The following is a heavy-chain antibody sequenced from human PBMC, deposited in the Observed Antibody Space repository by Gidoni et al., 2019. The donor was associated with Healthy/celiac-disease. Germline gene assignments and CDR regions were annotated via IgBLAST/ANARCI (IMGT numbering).Heavy chain of an antibody. CDR1: GFTFADYA. J-gene: IGHJ4*02. CDR3: AKSFYGDYYDYQFDY. D-gene: IGHD4-17*01. Sequence: EVQLVESGGGLVQPGRSLRLSCAASGFTFADYAMHWVRQAPGKGLEWVSGISWNSGSIGYADSVKGRFTISRDNAKNSLYLQMNSLRAEDTALYYCAKSFYGDYYDYQFDYWGQGTLVTVSS. CDR2: ISWNSGSI. V-gene: IGHV3-9*01.